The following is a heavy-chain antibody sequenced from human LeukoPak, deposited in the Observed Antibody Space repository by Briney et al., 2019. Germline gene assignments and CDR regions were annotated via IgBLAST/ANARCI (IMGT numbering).Heavy chain of an antibody. D-gene: IGHD3-3*01. V-gene: IGHV4-61*08. Sequence: SETLSLTCTVSGGSISSGGYYWSWIRQHPGKGLEWIGYIYYSGSTNYNPSLKSRVTISVDTSKNQFSLKLSSVTAADTAVYYCARSLLEWLPYAFDIWGQGTMVTVSS. CDR1: GGSISSGGYY. CDR2: IYYSGST. J-gene: IGHJ3*02. CDR3: ARSLLEWLPYAFDI.